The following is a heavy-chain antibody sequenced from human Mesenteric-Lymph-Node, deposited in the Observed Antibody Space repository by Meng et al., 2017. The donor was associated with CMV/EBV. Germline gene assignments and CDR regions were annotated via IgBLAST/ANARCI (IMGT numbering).Heavy chain of an antibody. J-gene: IGHJ4*02. Sequence: GESLKISCAASGFTFSSYEMNWVRQAPGKGLEWVSYISSSGSTIYYADSVKGRFTISRDNSRNTLYLQMNSLRAEDTAVYYCAKRGEGNNFRAGVYYFDYWGQGTLVTVSS. D-gene: IGHD5-24*01. CDR1: GFTFSSYE. CDR3: AKRGEGNNFRAGVYYFDY. V-gene: IGHV3-48*03. CDR2: ISSSGSTI.